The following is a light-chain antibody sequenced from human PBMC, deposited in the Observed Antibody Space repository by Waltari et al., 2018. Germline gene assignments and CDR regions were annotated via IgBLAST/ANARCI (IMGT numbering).Light chain of an antibody. CDR3: QQAHSFPLT. V-gene: IGKV1D-12*01. CDR1: RTVTGW. J-gene: IGKJ4*01. CDR2: VAS. Sequence: DIQMTQSPSSVSASVGDRVTINCRASRTVTGWLAWDQQKPGKAPKLLIYVASGLPSGVPSRFNGSGSETDFTLTITSLQPEDFATYYCQQAHSFPLTFGGGTKVEI.